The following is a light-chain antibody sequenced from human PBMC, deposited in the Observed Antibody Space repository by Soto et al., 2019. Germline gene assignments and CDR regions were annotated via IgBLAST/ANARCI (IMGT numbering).Light chain of an antibody. J-gene: IGKJ3*01. CDR1: QGIRNF. V-gene: IGKV1-27*01. CDR2: AAS. Sequence: DIPMTQSPTSLSASVGDRVTITCRASQGIRNFVAWYQQKPGKAPKLLIYAASTLQSGVPSRFSGSGSGTYFTLTINSLPPEDVATYSCQKYSSVPVFGPGTKVEIK. CDR3: QKYSSVPV.